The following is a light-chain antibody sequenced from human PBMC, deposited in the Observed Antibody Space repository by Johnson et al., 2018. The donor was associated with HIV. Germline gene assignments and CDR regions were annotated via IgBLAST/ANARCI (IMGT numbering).Light chain of an antibody. V-gene: IGLV1-51*02. CDR1: SSNIGAGYD. J-gene: IGLJ1*01. Sequence: QSILTQPPSVSGAPGQRVTISCPGSSSNIGAGYDVHWYQQFPGTAPKLLIYANNKRPSGIPDRFPASKSGTSATLDITGLQTGDTAAYYCGAWDSGLTAHFVFGTGTKITVL. CDR3: GAWDSGLTAHFV. CDR2: ANN.